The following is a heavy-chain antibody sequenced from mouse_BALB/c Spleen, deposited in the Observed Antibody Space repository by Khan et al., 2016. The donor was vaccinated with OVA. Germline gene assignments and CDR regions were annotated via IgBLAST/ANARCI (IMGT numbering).Heavy chain of an antibody. CDR2: MNPGSGGT. Sequence: QVQLQQSGGELARPGTSVKVSCKASGYAFTNYLIEWVKQRPGQGLEWIGVMNPGSGGTNYNEKFKGKAILTADKSSTTAYMQLSSLTSDDSAVYLCAREWGKGSFDYWGQGTTLTVSS. J-gene: IGHJ2*01. V-gene: IGHV1-54*01. CDR3: AREWGKGSFDY. D-gene: IGHD3-3*01. CDR1: GYAFTNYL.